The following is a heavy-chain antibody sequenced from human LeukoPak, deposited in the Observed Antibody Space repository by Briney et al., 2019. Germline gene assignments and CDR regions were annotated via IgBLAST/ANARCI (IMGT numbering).Heavy chain of an antibody. V-gene: IGHV4-59*12. J-gene: IGHJ5*02. CDR2: IYYSGST. Sequence: SETLSLTCTVSGGSISSYYWSWIRQPPGKGLEWIGYIYYSGSTDYNPSLKSRVTISVDTSKNQFSLKLSSVTAADTAVYYCARLYNWFDPWGQGTLVTVSS. CDR1: GGSISSYY. CDR3: ARLYNWFDP.